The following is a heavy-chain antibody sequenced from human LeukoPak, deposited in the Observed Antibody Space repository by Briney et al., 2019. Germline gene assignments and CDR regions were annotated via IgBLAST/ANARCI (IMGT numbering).Heavy chain of an antibody. D-gene: IGHD5-24*01. J-gene: IGHJ4*02. CDR3: ARSLYRDAFDY. V-gene: IGHV4-59*01. Sequence: PSETLSLTCSVSDGSINSYYWSWIRQPPGKGLEWIGYIYYSGSTNYNPSLKSRVTISVDTSKNQFSLKLSSVTAADTAVYYCARSLYRDAFDYWGQGTLVTVSS. CDR1: DGSINSYY. CDR2: IYYSGST.